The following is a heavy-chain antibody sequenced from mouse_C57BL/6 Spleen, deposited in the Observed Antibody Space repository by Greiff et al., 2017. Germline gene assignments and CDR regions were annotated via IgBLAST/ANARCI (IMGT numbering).Heavy chain of an antibody. CDR2: IYPSDSET. CDR3: ARLPLDY. Sequence: QVQLQQPGAELVRPGSSVKLSCKASGYTFTSYWMDWVKQRPGQGLEWIGNIYPSDSETHYNQKFKDKATLTVDKSASTAYMQLSSLTSADSAVYYCARLPLDYWGEGATLTVAS. V-gene: IGHV1-61*01. CDR1: GYTFTSYW. J-gene: IGHJ2*01.